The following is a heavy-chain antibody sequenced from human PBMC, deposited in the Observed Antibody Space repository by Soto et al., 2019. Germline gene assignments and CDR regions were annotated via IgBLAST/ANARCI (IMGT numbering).Heavy chain of an antibody. CDR2: IIPIFGTA. V-gene: IGHV1-69*13. CDR3: ARGHYDFWSGYYFDY. D-gene: IGHD3-3*01. Sequence: ASVKVSCKASGGTFSSYAISWVRQAPGQGLEWMGGIIPIFGTANYAQKFQGRVTITADESTSTAYMELSSLRSEDTAVYYCARGHYDFWSGYYFDYWGQGTLVTVSS. J-gene: IGHJ4*02. CDR1: GGTFSSYA.